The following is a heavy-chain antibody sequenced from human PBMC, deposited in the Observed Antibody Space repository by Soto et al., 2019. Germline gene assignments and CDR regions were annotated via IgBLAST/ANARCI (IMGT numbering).Heavy chain of an antibody. J-gene: IGHJ1*01. Sequence: QVQLQESGPGLVKPSETLSLTCTVSGGSISSYYWSWIRQPPGKGLEWIGYIYYSGSTNYNPSLKSRVTISVDTSKNQFSLKLSSVTAADTAVYYCAREYYSGSYGAFQHWGQGTLVTVSS. CDR3: AREYYSGSYGAFQH. CDR2: IYYSGST. D-gene: IGHD1-26*01. CDR1: GGSISSYY. V-gene: IGHV4-59*01.